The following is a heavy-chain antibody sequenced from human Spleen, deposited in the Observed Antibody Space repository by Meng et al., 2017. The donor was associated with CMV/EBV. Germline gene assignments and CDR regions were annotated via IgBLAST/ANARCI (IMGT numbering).Heavy chain of an antibody. Sequence: GGSLRLSCAASGFTFSKYVMHWVRQAPGKGLEWVAFIRYDGSNKYYADSVKGRFTISRDNSKNTLYLQMNSLRAEDTAVYYCAKDLRPRTYCGGDCYPGPGDYWGQGTLVTVSS. J-gene: IGHJ4*02. CDR2: IRYDGSNK. CDR1: GFTFSKYV. CDR3: AKDLRPRTYCGGDCYPGPGDY. V-gene: IGHV3-30*02. D-gene: IGHD2-21*01.